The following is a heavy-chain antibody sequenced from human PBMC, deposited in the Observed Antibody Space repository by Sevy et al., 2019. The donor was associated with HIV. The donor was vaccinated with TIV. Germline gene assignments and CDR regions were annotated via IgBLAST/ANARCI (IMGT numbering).Heavy chain of an antibody. D-gene: IGHD2-15*01. CDR2: ISSSSSYI. J-gene: IGHJ6*02. V-gene: IGHV3-21*01. CDR1: GFTFSSYN. Sequence: GGSLRLSCAASGFTFSSYNMNWVRQAPGKGLEWVSSISSSSSYIYYADSVKGRFTISRDNAKDSLYLQMNTLRAEDTAVYYCARVAAYCSGGSCFAGYYYGMYVWGQGTTVTVSS. CDR3: ARVAAYCSGGSCFAGYYYGMYV.